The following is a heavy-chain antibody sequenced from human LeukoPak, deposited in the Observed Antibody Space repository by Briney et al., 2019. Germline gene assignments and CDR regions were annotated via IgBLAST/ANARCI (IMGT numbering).Heavy chain of an antibody. CDR3: AHLGYCSGGSCLVFDY. J-gene: IGHJ4*02. CDR2: IYWDDDK. V-gene: IGHV2-5*02. Sequence: SGPTLVKPTQTLTLTCTFSGFSLSTSGVGVGWIRRPPGKALEWLALIYWDDDKRYSPSLKSRLTITKDTSKNQVVLTMTNMDPVDTATYYCAHLGYCSGGSCLVFDYWGQGTLVTVSS. CDR1: GFSLSTSGVG. D-gene: IGHD2-15*01.